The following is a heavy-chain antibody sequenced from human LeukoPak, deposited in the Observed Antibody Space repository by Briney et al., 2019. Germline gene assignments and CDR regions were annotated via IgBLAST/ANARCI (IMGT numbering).Heavy chain of an antibody. V-gene: IGHV1-18*01. D-gene: IGHD3-9*01. Sequence: ASVKVSCKASGYTFTSYGIGWFRQAPGQGLEWMGWISTYNADTDYAQKSQGRVTMTTETSTSTAYMELRSLISDDTAVYYCARDPGQYYDILTGYYTPYYFDYWGQGTLVTVSS. CDR1: GYTFTSYG. J-gene: IGHJ4*02. CDR2: ISTYNADT. CDR3: ARDPGQYYDILTGYYTPYYFDY.